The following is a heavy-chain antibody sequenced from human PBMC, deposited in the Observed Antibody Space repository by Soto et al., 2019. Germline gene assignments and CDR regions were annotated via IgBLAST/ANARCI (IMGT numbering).Heavy chain of an antibody. D-gene: IGHD6-13*01. Sequence: EVQLLESGGALVQPGGSLRLSCAASGFPFSSYGMSWVRQAPGKGLEWVSGIRGSGRNSFYAESVKGRFTISRDNSKNTLYLQMNSLRVEDTAVYYCAKEIAEAGEPRYDYWGQGTLVTVSS. J-gene: IGHJ4*02. V-gene: IGHV3-23*01. CDR2: IRGSGRNS. CDR1: GFPFSSYG. CDR3: AKEIAEAGEPRYDY.